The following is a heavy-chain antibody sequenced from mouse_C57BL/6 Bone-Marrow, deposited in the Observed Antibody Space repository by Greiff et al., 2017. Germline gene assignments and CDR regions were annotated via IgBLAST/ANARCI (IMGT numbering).Heavy chain of an antibody. D-gene: IGHD1-1*01. J-gene: IGHJ4*01. CDR3: AKDLFITTVVAPRNY. Sequence: VQLKESGPELVKPGASVKISCKASGYSFTGYYMNWVKQSPEKSLEWIGEINPSTGGTTYNQKFKAKATLTVDKSSSTAYMQLKSLTSEDSAVYYCAKDLFITTVVAPRNYWGQGTSVTVSS. CDR1: GYSFTGYY. V-gene: IGHV1-42*01. CDR2: INPSTGGT.